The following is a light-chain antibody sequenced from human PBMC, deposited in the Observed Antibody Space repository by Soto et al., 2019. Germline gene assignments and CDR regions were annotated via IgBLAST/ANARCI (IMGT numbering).Light chain of an antibody. CDR1: QSLVHSNGNNY. J-gene: IGKJ1*01. CDR2: LGS. Sequence: DIVMTQSPLFLPVTPGEPASISCRSSQSLVHSNGNNYLDWYLQKPGQSPQLLIYLGSNRASGVPDRFSGSGPGTDFTLKITRVEAEDVGVYYCMQALQTPRTFGQGTKVEIK. V-gene: IGKV2-28*01. CDR3: MQALQTPRT.